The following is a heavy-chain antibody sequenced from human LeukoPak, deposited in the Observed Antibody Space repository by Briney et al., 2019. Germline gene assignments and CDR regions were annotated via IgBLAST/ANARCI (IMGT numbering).Heavy chain of an antibody. CDR1: GGTFSSYA. CDR2: IIPIFGTA. J-gene: IGHJ6*02. D-gene: IGHD2-2*01. V-gene: IGHV1-69*13. Sequence: GASVKVSCKASGGTFSSYAISWVRQAPGQGLEWMGGIIPIFGTANYAQKFQGRVTITADESTSTAYMELSSLRSEDTAVYYCAREENIVVAPAASSGYYGMDVWGQGTTVTVSS. CDR3: AREENIVVAPAASSGYYGMDV.